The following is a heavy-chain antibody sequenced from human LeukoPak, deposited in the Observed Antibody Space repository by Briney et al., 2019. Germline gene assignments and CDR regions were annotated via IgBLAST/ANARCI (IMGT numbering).Heavy chain of an antibody. Sequence: PSETLSLTCAVYGGSFSGYYWGWIRQPPGKGLQWIGSIIHSGNSYYNPSLKSRVTISVDTSKNQFSLKVNSVTAADTAVYYCARVGYNWNLWFDFWGQGTTVTVSS. CDR1: GGSFSGYY. CDR2: IIHSGNS. CDR3: ARVGYNWNLWFDF. J-gene: IGHJ3*01. D-gene: IGHD1-7*01. V-gene: IGHV4-34*12.